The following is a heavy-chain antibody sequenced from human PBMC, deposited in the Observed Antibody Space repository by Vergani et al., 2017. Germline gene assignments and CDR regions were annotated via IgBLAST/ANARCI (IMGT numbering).Heavy chain of an antibody. Sequence: QVHLVQSGAEVRKPESSVNVSCKASGGTFPSYTINWVRQVPGQGLEWLARFIPTTGKAFYAQKLQGRVTFTADTSTSTAYMELSSLRSEDTAVYYCASGTRDSSGYYYDYWGQGTLVTVSS. CDR3: ASGTRDSSGYYYDY. CDR2: FIPTTGKA. V-gene: IGHV1-69*02. J-gene: IGHJ4*02. CDR1: GGTFPSYT. D-gene: IGHD3-22*01.